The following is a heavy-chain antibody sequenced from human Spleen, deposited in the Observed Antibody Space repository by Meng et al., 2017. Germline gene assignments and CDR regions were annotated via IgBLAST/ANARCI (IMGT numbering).Heavy chain of an antibody. Sequence: GESLKISCKGSGYSFPSCWIGWVCQMPGRGLEWMGIIYPGDSDTRYSPSFQGQVTISADKSISTAYLQWSSLKASDSAMYYCARTPSGVSDPYHFDYWGQGTLVTVSS. D-gene: IGHD1-26*01. CDR1: GYSFPSCW. V-gene: IGHV5-51*01. CDR3: ARTPSGVSDPYHFDY. J-gene: IGHJ4*02. CDR2: IYPGDSDT.